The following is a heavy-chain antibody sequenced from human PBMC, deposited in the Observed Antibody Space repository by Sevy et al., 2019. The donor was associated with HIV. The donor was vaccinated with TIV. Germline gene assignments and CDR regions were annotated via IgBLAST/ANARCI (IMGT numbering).Heavy chain of an antibody. CDR2: ISSSSSYI. V-gene: IGHV3-21*01. Sequence: GGSLRLSCAASGFTFSSYSMNWVRQAPGKGLEWVSSISSSSSYIYYADSVKGRFTISRDNAKNSLYLQMNSLSAEDTAVYYCARDRPAVADDYWGQGTLVTVSS. CDR1: GFTFSSYS. D-gene: IGHD6-19*01. CDR3: ARDRPAVADDY. J-gene: IGHJ4*02.